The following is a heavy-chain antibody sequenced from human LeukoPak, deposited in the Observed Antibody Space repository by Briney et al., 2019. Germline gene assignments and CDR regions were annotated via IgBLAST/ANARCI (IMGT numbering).Heavy chain of an antibody. J-gene: IGHJ4*02. CDR1: GYSFPNYW. Sequence: GESLKISCKGSGYSFPNYWIGWVRQMPGKGLEWMGRIDPSDSYTNYSPSFQGHVTISADKSISTAYLQWSSLKASDTAMYYCARHAGSGPLARDDYWGQGTLVTVSS. D-gene: IGHD1-26*01. CDR2: IDPSDSYT. V-gene: IGHV5-10-1*01. CDR3: ARHAGSGPLARDDY.